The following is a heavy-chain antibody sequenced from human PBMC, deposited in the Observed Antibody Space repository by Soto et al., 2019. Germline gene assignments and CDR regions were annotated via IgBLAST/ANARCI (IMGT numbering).Heavy chain of an antibody. J-gene: IGHJ4*02. CDR2: INPEGSHT. V-gene: IGHV3-74*01. Sequence: GGSLRLSCAASEFHFKSYWVHWVPQAPGKGLVGVSRINPEGSHTDHGDSVKGRFTIFRVNAKNPLYLQMSSLRAEDPTRYFCVRDRDGYDGSGDASPGDAFDVWGQGTLVTVSS. D-gene: IGHD3-22*01. CDR3: VRDRDGYDGSGDASPGDAFDV. CDR1: EFHFKSYW.